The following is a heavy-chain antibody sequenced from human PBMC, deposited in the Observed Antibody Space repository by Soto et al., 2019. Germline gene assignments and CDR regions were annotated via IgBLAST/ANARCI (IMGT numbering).Heavy chain of an antibody. J-gene: IGHJ4*02. Sequence: ASVKVSCKASGYTFTSYYMHWVRQAPGQGLEWMGIINPSGGSTSYAQKFQGRVTMTRDTSTSTVYMELSSLRSEDTAVYYCARDHSSGYHDSPHFDYWGQGTLVTVSS. CDR3: ARDHSSGYHDSPHFDY. D-gene: IGHD3-22*01. CDR1: GYTFTSYY. CDR2: INPSGGST. V-gene: IGHV1-46*01.